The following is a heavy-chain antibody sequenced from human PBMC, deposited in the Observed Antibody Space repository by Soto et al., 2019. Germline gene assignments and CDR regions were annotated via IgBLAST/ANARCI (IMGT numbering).Heavy chain of an antibody. CDR1: GDSFNDYY. J-gene: IGHJ6*03. CDR3: ARESGGATATLYYYYFDMDV. D-gene: IGHD5-12*01. V-gene: IGHV1-2*04. CDR2: INPNGGVT. Sequence: QVQLVQSGAEVRKPGASVTVSCRSSGDSFNDYYIHWVRQAPGQGFEWMGWINPNGGVTKYAQKFQGWVSMTRDTSIRTVYMQLSRLRSDDTAVYYCARESGGATATLYYYYFDMDVWGTGTTVTVSS.